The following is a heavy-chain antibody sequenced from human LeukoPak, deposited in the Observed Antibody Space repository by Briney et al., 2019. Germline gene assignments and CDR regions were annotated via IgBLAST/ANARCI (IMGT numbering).Heavy chain of an antibody. V-gene: IGHV3-23*01. CDR3: AKRNYYDSSGPNAFDI. J-gene: IGHJ3*02. CDR1: GFTFSSYA. Sequence: PGGSLRLSCAASGFTFSSYAMNWVRQAPGKGLEWVSAISSGGGNTDYADSVKGRFTISRDNSKNTVFLQMNSLRAEDTAVYYCAKRNYYDSSGPNAFDIWGQGTMVTVPS. CDR2: ISSGGGNT. D-gene: IGHD3-22*01.